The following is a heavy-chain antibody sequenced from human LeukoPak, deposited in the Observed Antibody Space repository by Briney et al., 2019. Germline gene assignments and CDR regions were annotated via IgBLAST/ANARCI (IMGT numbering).Heavy chain of an antibody. CDR3: ARNMGYDILTGCDC. V-gene: IGHV3-30*04. CDR1: GFTFSSYA. Sequence: GGSLRLSCAASGFTFSSYAMHWVRQAPGKGLEWVALISYDGSNKYYADSVKGRFTISRDDSKNTLYLQMNSLRAEDTAVYYCARNMGYDILTGCDCWGQGTLVTVSS. CDR2: ISYDGSNK. J-gene: IGHJ4*02. D-gene: IGHD3-9*01.